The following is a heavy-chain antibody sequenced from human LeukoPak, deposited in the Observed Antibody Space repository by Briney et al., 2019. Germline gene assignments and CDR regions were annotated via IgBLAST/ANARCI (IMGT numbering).Heavy chain of an antibody. CDR3: HIVVVTASDNYFDY. V-gene: IGHV1-69*13. CDR2: IIPIFGTA. J-gene: IGHJ4*02. CDR1: GGTFSSYA. Sequence: ASVNVSCKASGGTFSSYAISWVRQAPGQGLEWMGGIIPIFGTANYAQKFQGRVTITADESTSTAYMELSSLRSEDTAVYYCHIVVVTASDNYFDYWGQGTLVTVSS. D-gene: IGHD2-21*02.